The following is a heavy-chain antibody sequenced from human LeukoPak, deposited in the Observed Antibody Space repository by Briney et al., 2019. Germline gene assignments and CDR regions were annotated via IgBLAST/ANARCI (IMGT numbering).Heavy chain of an antibody. CDR3: ARGNSAWFGELLHPES. J-gene: IGHJ4*02. Sequence: ASVKVSCKVSGYTLTELSMHWVRQAPGKGLEWMGGFDPEDGETIYAQKFQGRVTMTEDTSTDTAYMELSRLRSDDTAVYYCARGNSAWFGELLHPESWGQGTLVTVSS. CDR2: FDPEDGET. CDR1: GYTLTELS. V-gene: IGHV1-24*01. D-gene: IGHD3-10*01.